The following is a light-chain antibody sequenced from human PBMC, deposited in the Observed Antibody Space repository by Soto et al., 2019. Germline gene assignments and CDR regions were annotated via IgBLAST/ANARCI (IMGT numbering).Light chain of an antibody. CDR2: SAS. CDR3: QQYYTTPWT. V-gene: IGKV4-1*01. CDR1: QSVLYSSNNKNY. Sequence: DIVMTQSPDSLAVSLGERATINCKSSQSVLYSSNNKNYLAWYQQKPGQPPKALIYSASTRESGVPDRFSGSGSGTDFTLTISSLQAEDVAVYYCQQYYTTPWTCGQGTKVEIK. J-gene: IGKJ1*01.